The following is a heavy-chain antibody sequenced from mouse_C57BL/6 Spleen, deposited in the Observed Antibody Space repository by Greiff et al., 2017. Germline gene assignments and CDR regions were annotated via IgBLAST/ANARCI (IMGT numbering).Heavy chain of an antibody. J-gene: IGHJ1*03. D-gene: IGHD1-1*01. CDR2: IYPGDGDT. V-gene: IGHV1-82*01. CDR1: GYAFSSSW. CDR3: ARNPPTVVATDFDV. Sequence: LQESGPELVKPGASVKISCKASGYAFSSSWMNWVKQRPGKGLEWIGRIYPGDGDTNYNGKFKGKATLTADKSSSKAYMQLSSLTSEDSAVYFGARNPPTVVATDFDVWGTGTTVTVSS.